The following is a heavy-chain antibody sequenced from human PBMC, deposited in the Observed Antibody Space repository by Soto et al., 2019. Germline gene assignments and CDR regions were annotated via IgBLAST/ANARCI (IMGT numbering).Heavy chain of an antibody. D-gene: IGHD5-12*01. CDR3: ASNSAIGYSGYDVDY. CDR2: INHSGST. V-gene: IGHV4-34*01. CDR1: GGSFSGYY. Sequence: PSETLSLTCAVYGGSFSGYYWSWIRQPPGKGLEWIGEINHSGSTNYNPSLKSRVTISVDKSKNQFSLKLSSVTAADTAVYYCASNSAIGYSGYDVDYWGQGTLVTVSS. J-gene: IGHJ4*02.